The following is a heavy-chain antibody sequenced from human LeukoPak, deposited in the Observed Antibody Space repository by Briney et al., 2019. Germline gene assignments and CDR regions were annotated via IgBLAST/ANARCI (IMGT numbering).Heavy chain of an antibody. CDR3: ASGPVGFSY. D-gene: IGHD1-26*01. Sequence: SETLSLTCAVYGGSFSGYYWSWIRQPPGKGLEWIGEINHSGSTNYNPSLKSRVTISVDTSKNQFSLKLSSVTAPDTAVYYCASGPVGFSYWGQGTLVTVSS. CDR1: GGSFSGYY. CDR2: INHSGST. V-gene: IGHV4-34*01. J-gene: IGHJ4*02.